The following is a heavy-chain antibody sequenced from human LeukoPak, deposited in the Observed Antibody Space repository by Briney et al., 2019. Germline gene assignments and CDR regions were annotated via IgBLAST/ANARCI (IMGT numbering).Heavy chain of an antibody. CDR1: GGSISSYY. J-gene: IGHJ4*02. CDR3: ARQRTFDY. CDR2: IFHSGST. V-gene: IGHV4-59*08. Sequence: SETLSLTCTVSGGSISSYYWSWIRQPPGKGLEWIGYIFHSGSTNYNPSLKSRVTISVDTSKNQFSLKLSSVTAADTAVYYCARQRTFDYWGQGTLVTVSS.